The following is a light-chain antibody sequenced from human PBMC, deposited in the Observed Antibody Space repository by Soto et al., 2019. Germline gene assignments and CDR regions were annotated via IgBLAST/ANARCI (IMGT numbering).Light chain of an antibody. CDR2: DAS. CDR3: QWLSDWPPRLT. J-gene: IGKJ4*02. Sequence: EVVLRQSPATLFLSPGERGTLSCRASESIGNYLAWYQQKLGQAPKLLIYDASHRAIGIPGRFSGDGSGTDFTLTISSLEPEDFAVYYCQWLSDWPPRLTFGGGTNVEIK. CDR1: ESIGNY. V-gene: IGKV3-11*01.